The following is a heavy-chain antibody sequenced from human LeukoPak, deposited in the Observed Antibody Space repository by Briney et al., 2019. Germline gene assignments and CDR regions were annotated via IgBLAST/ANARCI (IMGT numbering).Heavy chain of an antibody. CDR2: IKRDGREK. J-gene: IGHJ1*01. V-gene: IGHV3-7*04. CDR3: ARGEYYYDGGY. Sequence: GGSLRLSCAASGLTFSSFWMSWVRQAPGKGLEWVANIKRDGREKYYVDSGKGRWTISRDNDTNSLYLQMNSLRVEDTAVYYCARGEYYYDGGYWGQGTLVTVSS. CDR1: GLTFSSFW. D-gene: IGHD3-22*01.